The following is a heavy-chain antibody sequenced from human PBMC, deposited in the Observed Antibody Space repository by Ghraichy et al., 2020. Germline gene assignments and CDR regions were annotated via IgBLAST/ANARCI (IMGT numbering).Heavy chain of an antibody. D-gene: IGHD2-15*01. CDR3: ARGGFLKGYNYYGMDV. V-gene: IGHV4-34*01. CDR1: GGSFSNYY. J-gene: IGHJ6*02. Sequence: SETLSLTCAVYGGSFSNYYWSWIRQPPGKGPEWIGEINHSGSTNYNPSLKSRVTISIDTPKKQFSLKLSPVTAADTAVYYCARGGFLKGYNYYGMDVWGQGTTVTVSS. CDR2: INHSGST.